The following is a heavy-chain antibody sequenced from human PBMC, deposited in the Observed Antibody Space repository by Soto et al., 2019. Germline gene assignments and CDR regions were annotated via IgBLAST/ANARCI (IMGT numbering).Heavy chain of an antibody. CDR1: GGSINRGGYY. V-gene: IGHV4-31*03. D-gene: IGHD2-2*01. CDR2: IYYNGNP. CDR3: AREAPAASDAFDV. J-gene: IGHJ3*01. Sequence: QVQLQESGPGLVKPSQTLSLTCSVSGGSINRGGYYWSWIRQHPGKGLEWIGYIYYNGNPYYNPSLKSRVNISIDTSRNQFSLKLTSVTAADMAVYYCAREAPAASDAFDVWGQGTMVTVSS.